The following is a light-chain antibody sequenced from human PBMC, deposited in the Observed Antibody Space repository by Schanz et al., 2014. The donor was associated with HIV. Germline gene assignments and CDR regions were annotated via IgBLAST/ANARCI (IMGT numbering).Light chain of an antibody. V-gene: IGLV2-8*01. Sequence: QSALTQPASVSGSPGQSITISCTGTSGDVGTYNYVSWYQQHPGKAPKLMIYEVSKRPSGVPDRFSGSKSGNTASLTVSGLQAEDEADYYCSSYAGSNTPVVFGGGTKVTVL. CDR2: EVS. CDR1: SGDVGTYNY. J-gene: IGLJ2*01. CDR3: SSYAGSNTPVV.